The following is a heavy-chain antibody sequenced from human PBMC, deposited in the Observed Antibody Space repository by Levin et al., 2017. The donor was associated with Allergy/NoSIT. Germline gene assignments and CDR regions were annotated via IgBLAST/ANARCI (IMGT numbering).Heavy chain of an antibody. J-gene: IGHJ6*02. Sequence: ASVKVSCKASGYTFTSYDINWVRQATGQGLEWMGWMNPNSGNTGYAQKFQGRVTMTRNTSISTAYMELSSLRSEDTAVYYCARGRMLHYYYYGMDVWGQGTTVTVSS. V-gene: IGHV1-8*01. D-gene: IGHD2-15*01. CDR1: GYTFTSYD. CDR2: MNPNSGNT. CDR3: ARGRMLHYYYYGMDV.